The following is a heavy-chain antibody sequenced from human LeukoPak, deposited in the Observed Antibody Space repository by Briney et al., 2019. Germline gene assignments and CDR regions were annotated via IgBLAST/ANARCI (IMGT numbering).Heavy chain of an antibody. D-gene: IGHD2-2*01. Sequence: LSLTCTVSGGSISSYYWSWIRQPPGKGLEWVSGISWNSGSIGYADSVKGRFTISRDNAKNSLYLQMNSLRAEDTALYYCAKGRYCSSTSCLFSYMDVWGKGTTVTVSS. CDR1: GGSISSYY. CDR2: ISWNSGSI. V-gene: IGHV3-9*01. CDR3: AKGRYCSSTSCLFSYMDV. J-gene: IGHJ6*03.